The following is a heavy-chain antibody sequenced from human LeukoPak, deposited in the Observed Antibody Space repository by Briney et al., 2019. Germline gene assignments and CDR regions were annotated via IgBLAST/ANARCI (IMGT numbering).Heavy chain of an antibody. CDR1: GGSISSYY. D-gene: IGHD3-3*01. V-gene: IGHV4-59*01. CDR2: IYYSGST. CDR3: ARGEYDFWSGPMGVNAFDI. Sequence: SETLSLTCTVSGGSISSYYWSWIRQPPGKGLEWIGYIYYSGSTNYNPSLKSRVTISVDTSKNQFSLKLSSVTAADTAVYYCARGEYDFWSGPMGVNAFDIWGQGTMVTVFS. J-gene: IGHJ3*02.